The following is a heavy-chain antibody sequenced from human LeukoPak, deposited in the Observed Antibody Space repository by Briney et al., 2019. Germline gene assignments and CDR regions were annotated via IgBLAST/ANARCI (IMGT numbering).Heavy chain of an antibody. Sequence: ESGPVLLKPTETLTLTCTVSGFSLRNARMGVSWIRQPPGKALEWLTHIFSNDEKSYSTSLKSRLTISKDTSKSQVVLTMTNMDPVDTATYYCARMAYYYDSSGYYPDDYWGQGTLVTVSS. V-gene: IGHV2-26*01. D-gene: IGHD3-22*01. CDR1: GFSLRNARMG. CDR3: ARMAYYYDSSGYYPDDY. CDR2: IFSNDEK. J-gene: IGHJ4*02.